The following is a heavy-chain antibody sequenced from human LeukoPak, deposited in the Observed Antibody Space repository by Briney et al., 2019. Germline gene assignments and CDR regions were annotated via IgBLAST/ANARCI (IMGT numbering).Heavy chain of an antibody. V-gene: IGHV3-23*01. CDR1: GFTFSSYA. CDR3: AKGSYYDSSGSFYFDY. CDR2: ISGSGDNT. Sequence: GGSLRLSCAASGFTFSSYAMSWVRQAPGKGLEWVSGISGSGDNTYYADSVKGRFTISRDNSENTLYVQVNSLGTEDTAAYYCAKGSYYDSSGSFYFDYWGQGTLVTVSS. J-gene: IGHJ4*02. D-gene: IGHD3-22*01.